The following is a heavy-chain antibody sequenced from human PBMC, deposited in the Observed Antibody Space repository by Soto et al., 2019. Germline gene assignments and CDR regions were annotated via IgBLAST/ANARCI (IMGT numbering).Heavy chain of an antibody. D-gene: IGHD6-13*01. V-gene: IGHV4-59*01. CDR2: IYYSGST. CDR1: GGSISSYY. J-gene: IGHJ4*02. CDR3: ASSESAAGTIIDF. Sequence: SETLSLTCTVSGGSISSYYWSWIRQPPGKGLEWIGYIYYSGSTNYNPSLKSRVTISVDTSKNQFSLKLSSVTAADTAVYYCASSESAAGTIIDFPGQATLVSVSS.